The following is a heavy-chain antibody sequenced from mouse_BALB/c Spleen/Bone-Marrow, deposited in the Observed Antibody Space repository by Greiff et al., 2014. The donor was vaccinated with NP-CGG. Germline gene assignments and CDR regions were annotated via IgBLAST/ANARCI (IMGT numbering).Heavy chain of an antibody. CDR2: IWADGST. V-gene: IGHV2-9*02. D-gene: IGHD1-2*01. Sequence: QVQLKESGPGLVAPSQSLSLTCPVSGFSLTNYGVHWVRQPPGKGLEWLGVIWADGSTNYNSALMSRLSISKDNSKSQVFFKMNSLQTDDTAMYYCARITTATGAMDYWGQGTSVTVSS. CDR3: ARITTATGAMDY. J-gene: IGHJ4*01. CDR1: GFSLTNYG.